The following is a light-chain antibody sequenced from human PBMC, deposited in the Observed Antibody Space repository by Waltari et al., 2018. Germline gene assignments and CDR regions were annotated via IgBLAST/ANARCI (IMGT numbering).Light chain of an antibody. V-gene: IGLV2-11*01. CDR3: CSYAGSYTVV. J-gene: IGLJ2*01. CDR2: DVS. CDR1: SGDVGGYNY. Sequence: QSALTQPRSVSGSPGQSVTIPCTGTSGDVGGYNYVSWYQQDPGKAPKVMIYDVSKRPSGVPDRFSGSKSGNTASLTISGLQAEDEADYYCCSYAGSYTVVFGGGTKLTVL.